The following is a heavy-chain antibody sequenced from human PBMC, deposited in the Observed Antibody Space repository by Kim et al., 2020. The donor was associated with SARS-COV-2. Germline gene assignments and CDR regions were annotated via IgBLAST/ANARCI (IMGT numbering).Heavy chain of an antibody. V-gene: IGHV1-69*04. D-gene: IGHD4-17*01. Sequence: AQKVHGRVTITADKSTTTAYMELSSLRSEDTAVYYCAKGYGESLFYYYMDVWGKGTTVTVSS. J-gene: IGHJ6*03. CDR3: AKGYGESLFYYYMDV.